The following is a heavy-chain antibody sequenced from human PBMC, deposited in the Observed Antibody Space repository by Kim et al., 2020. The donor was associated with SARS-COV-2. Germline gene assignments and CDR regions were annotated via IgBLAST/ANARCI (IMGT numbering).Heavy chain of an antibody. V-gene: IGHV4-61*01. Sequence: SETLSLTCTVSGGSVSSGSYYWSWIRQPPGKGLEWIGYIYYSGSTNYNPSLKSRVTISVDTSKNQFSLKLSSVTAADTAVYYCAREAPGYSSGWYFVSPTDYCYYYGMGVWGQGTTVTVSS. CDR3: AREAPGYSSGWYFVSPTDYCYYYGMGV. J-gene: IGHJ6*02. CDR2: IYYSGST. D-gene: IGHD6-19*01. CDR1: GGSVSSGSYY.